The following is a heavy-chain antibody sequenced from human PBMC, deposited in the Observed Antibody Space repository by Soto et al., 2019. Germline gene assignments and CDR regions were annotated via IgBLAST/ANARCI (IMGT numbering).Heavy chain of an antibody. CDR1: GCSISGYY. CDR3: ARHYGDCTNGVCYTFDY. CDR2: IYNSGST. Sequence: QVQLQESGPGLVKPSETLSLTCTVSGCSISGYYWSWIRQPPGKGLEWIGYIYNSGSTNYNPSLKSRVTISADTWKNQFSLKLNSVNATDTAVYYCARHYGDCTNGVCYTFDYWGQGTLVTVSS. J-gene: IGHJ4*02. V-gene: IGHV4-59*08. D-gene: IGHD2-8*01.